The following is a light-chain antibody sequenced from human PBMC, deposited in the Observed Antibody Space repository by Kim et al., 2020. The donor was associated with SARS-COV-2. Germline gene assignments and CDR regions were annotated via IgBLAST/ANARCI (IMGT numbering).Light chain of an antibody. CDR1: QSVSSY. J-gene: IGKJ4*01. CDR2: DAS. CDR3: QQRKNWPLT. V-gene: IGKV3-11*01. Sequence: EIVLTQSPATLSLSPGDRATLSCRASQSVSSYLAWYQQKPGQAPRLLIYDASSRATGIPARFSASGSGTDFTLTISSLEPEDFTIYYCQQRKNWPLTFGGGTKVDIK.